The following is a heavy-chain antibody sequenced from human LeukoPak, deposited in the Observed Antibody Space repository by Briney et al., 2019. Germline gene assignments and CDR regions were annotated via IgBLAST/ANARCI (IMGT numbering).Heavy chain of an antibody. CDR1: GFAFINYG. J-gene: IGHJ6*02. CDR3: ANRRPGKHLED. CDR2: INGYSSYI. Sequence: PGGSLRLSCEASGFAFINYGMYWVRQAPGKGLEWVSSINGYSSYIYYADSVKGRFTISRDNARNSVYLQMSSLRADDTALYYCANRRPGKHLEDWGQGTTVTVSS. D-gene: IGHD1-14*01. V-gene: IGHV3-21*04.